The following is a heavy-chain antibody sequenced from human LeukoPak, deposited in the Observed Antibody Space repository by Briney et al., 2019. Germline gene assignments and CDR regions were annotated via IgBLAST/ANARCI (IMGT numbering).Heavy chain of an antibody. CDR1: GFTFSSYS. CDR2: ISSSSSYI. D-gene: IGHD3-10*01. J-gene: IGHJ6*02. CDR3: ARGKGFGESNYYYYGMDV. V-gene: IGHV3-21*01. Sequence: GGSLRLSCAASGFTFSSYSMNWVRQAPGKGLEWVSSISSSSSYIYYADSVKGRFTISRDNAKNSLYLQMNSLRAEDTAVYCCARGKGFGESNYYYYGMDVWGRGTTVTVSS.